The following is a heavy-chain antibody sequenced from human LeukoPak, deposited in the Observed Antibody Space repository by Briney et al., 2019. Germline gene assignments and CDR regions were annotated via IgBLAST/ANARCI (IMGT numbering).Heavy chain of an antibody. Sequence: ASVKVSCKASGGTFSRYTINWVRQAPGQGLEWMGGIIPFFGTANYAQKFQGRVTITADESTSIAYMELSSLRSEDTAVYYCVTRPSGSYYPSFDYWGQGTLVTVSS. J-gene: IGHJ4*02. V-gene: IGHV1-69*13. D-gene: IGHD1-26*01. CDR2: IIPFFGTA. CDR3: VTRPSGSYYPSFDY. CDR1: GGTFSRYT.